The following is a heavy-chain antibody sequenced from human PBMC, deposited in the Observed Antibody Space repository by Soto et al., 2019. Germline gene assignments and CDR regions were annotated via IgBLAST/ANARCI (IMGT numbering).Heavy chain of an antibody. V-gene: IGHV4-30-2*01. CDR1: GGSISSGGYS. J-gene: IGHJ5*02. CDR2: IYHSGST. CDR3: ARVPDR. Sequence: SETLSLTCAVSGGSISSGGYSWSWIRQPPGKGLEWIGYIYHSGSTYYNPSLKSRVTISVDRSKNQFSPKLSSVTAADTAVYYCARVPDRWGQGTLVTVSS. D-gene: IGHD2-2*01.